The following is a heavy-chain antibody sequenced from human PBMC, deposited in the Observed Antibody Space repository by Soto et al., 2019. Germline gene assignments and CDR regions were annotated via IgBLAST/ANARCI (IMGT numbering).Heavy chain of an antibody. CDR3: ARSWIQLPFDP. Sequence: SGTVSLTCTVSGCSVSSCSYYWSWIRQPPGKGLEWIGYIYYSGSTNYNPSLKSRVTISVDTSKNQFSLKLSSVTAADTAVYYCARSWIQLPFDPWGQGTLVTVSS. CDR1: GCSVSSCSYY. V-gene: IGHV4-61*01. CDR2: IYYSGST. J-gene: IGHJ5*02. D-gene: IGHD5-18*01.